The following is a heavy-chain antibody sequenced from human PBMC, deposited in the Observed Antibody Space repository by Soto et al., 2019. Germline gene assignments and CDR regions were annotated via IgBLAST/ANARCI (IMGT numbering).Heavy chain of an antibody. J-gene: IGHJ4*02. Sequence: GGSLRLSCAASGFTLSMHWVRQAPGKGLVWVSNINSDGSTTSYADSVKGRFTISRDNANNMLYLQMNSLRAEDTAVYYCTRDIRGSYYYFDYWGQGT. CDR3: TRDIRGSYYYFDY. D-gene: IGHD1-26*01. V-gene: IGHV3-74*01. CDR1: GFTLS. CDR2: INSDGSTT.